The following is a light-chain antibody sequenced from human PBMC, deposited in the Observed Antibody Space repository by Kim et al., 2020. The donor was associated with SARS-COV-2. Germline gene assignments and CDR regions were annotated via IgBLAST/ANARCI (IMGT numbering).Light chain of an antibody. CDR2: DAS. V-gene: IGKV1-33*01. Sequence: DIQMTQSPSSLSASVGDRVTITCQASQDISNYLNWYQQKPGKAPKLLIYDASNLETGVPSRFSGGGSGTDFTVTISSLQPEDIATYYCQQYDNLLTFGGGTKLEI. CDR3: QQYDNLLT. J-gene: IGKJ4*01. CDR1: QDISNY.